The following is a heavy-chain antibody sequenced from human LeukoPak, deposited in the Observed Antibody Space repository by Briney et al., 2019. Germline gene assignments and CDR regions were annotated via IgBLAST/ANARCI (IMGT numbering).Heavy chain of an antibody. CDR3: AKAGDSSSWSDYFDY. CDR2: IYSGGST. D-gene: IGHD6-13*01. J-gene: IGHJ4*02. CDR1: GFTVSSNY. Sequence: GGSLGLSCAASGFTVSSNYMSWVRQAPGKGLEWVSVIYSGGSTYYADSVKGRFTISRDNSKNTLYLQMNSLRAEDTAVYYCAKAGDSSSWSDYFDYWGQGTLVTVSS. V-gene: IGHV3-53*01.